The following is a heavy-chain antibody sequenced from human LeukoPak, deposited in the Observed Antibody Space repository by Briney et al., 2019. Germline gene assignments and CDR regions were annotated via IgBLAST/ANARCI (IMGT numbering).Heavy chain of an antibody. J-gene: IGHJ4*02. Sequence: GGSLRLSCAASGFTFSTYWMHCVRQAPGKGLVWVSRIKSDGSSTNYADSVKDRFTISRDNAKNTLYLQMNSLRAEDTAVYYCARDPVGGRPDYWGQGTLVTVSS. CDR3: ARDPVGGRPDY. D-gene: IGHD1-26*01. CDR1: GFTFSTYW. CDR2: IKSDGSST. V-gene: IGHV3-74*01.